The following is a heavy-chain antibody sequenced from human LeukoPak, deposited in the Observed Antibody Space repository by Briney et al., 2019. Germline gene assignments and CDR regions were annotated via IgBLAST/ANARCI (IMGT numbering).Heavy chain of an antibody. CDR1: GYSFSSYW. Sequence: GESLKISCKGSGYSFSSYWIAWVRRMPGKGLEWMGIIYPGDSDTRYSPSFQGQVTISADKSISTAYLQWSSLKASDTAMYYCARQIVGATSGMDVWGQGTTVTVSS. J-gene: IGHJ6*02. D-gene: IGHD1-26*01. CDR3: ARQIVGATSGMDV. V-gene: IGHV5-51*01. CDR2: IYPGDSDT.